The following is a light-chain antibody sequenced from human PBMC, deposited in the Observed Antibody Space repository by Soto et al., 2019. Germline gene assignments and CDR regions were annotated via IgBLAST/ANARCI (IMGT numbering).Light chain of an antibody. Sequence: EIVLTQSPATLSVSPGERATLSCLASQSVSRYLAWYQQKPGQAPRLLVYDASNSATGFPARFSGSGSGTDFTLTISSLQSEDFAVYYCQQYNNWPWTFGQGTKVDIK. J-gene: IGKJ1*01. CDR3: QQYNNWPWT. V-gene: IGKV3D-15*01. CDR2: DAS. CDR1: QSVSRY.